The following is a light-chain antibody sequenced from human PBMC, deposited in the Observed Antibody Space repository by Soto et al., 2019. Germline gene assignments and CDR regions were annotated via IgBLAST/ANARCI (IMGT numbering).Light chain of an antibody. CDR3: QSYDSSLSGFLV. CDR1: SSNIGAGYD. Sequence: QSVLTQPPSVSGAPGQRVTISCTGSSSNIGAGYDVHWYQQLPGTAPKLLIYGNSNRPSGVPERFSGSKSGTSASLAITGLQAEDEADYYCQSYDSSLSGFLVCGGGTKLTVL. CDR2: GNS. V-gene: IGLV1-40*01. J-gene: IGLJ2*01.